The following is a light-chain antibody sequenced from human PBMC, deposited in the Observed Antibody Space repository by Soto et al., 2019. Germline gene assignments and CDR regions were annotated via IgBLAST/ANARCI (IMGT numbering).Light chain of an antibody. CDR3: QQSYSTAALT. J-gene: IGKJ4*01. CDR2: AAS. Sequence: DIQMTQSPSSLSASVGDRVTITCRASQSISSYLNWYQQKPGKAPKLLIYAASSLQSGVPSRFSGSGSATDFTLTISSLQPEDFATYYCQQSYSTAALTFGGGTKGEIK. CDR1: QSISSY. V-gene: IGKV1-39*01.